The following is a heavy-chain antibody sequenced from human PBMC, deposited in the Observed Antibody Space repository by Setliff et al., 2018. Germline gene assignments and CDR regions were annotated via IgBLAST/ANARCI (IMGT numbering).Heavy chain of an antibody. CDR3: ARVPSYGSGSCYYYYYGMDV. J-gene: IGHJ6*02. Sequence: SETLSLTCTVSGGSISSRSYYWGWIRQPPGKGLEWIGSIYYSGSTYYKPSLKSRVTISVDTSKNQFSLKLSSVTAADTAVYYCARVPSYGSGSCYYYYYGMDVWGQGTTVTVSS. CDR2: IYYSGST. V-gene: IGHV4-39*07. CDR1: GGSISSRSYY. D-gene: IGHD3-10*01.